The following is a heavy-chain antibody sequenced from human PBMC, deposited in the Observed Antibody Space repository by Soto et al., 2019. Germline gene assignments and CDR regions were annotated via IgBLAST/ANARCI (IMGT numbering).Heavy chain of an antibody. V-gene: IGHV3-23*01. CDR1: GFTFSSYA. D-gene: IGHD2-2*01. CDR3: SKSPACQGSTSWSYYYYMDV. Sequence: GGSLRLSCAASGFTFSSYAMSWVRQAPGKGLEWVSAISGSGGSTYYADSVKGRFTISRDNSKNTLYLQMNSLSAEDTAVYYCSKSPACQGSTSWSYYYYMDVWGKGPTVTISS. J-gene: IGHJ6*03. CDR2: ISGSGGST.